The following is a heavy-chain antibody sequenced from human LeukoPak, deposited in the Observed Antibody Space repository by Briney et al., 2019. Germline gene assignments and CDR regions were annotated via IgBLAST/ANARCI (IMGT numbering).Heavy chain of an antibody. CDR1: GFTFSRYA. D-gene: IGHD3-10*01. CDR2: ISDSGGTT. Sequence: GGSLRLSCAASGFTFSRYAMSWVRQAPGKGLEWVSVISDSGGTTYYADSVKGRFTISRDNSKNTLYLQMNSLRAEDMTVYCCGRGHSYGSGMIDYWGQGALVTVSS. CDR3: GRGHSYGSGMIDY. V-gene: IGHV3-23*01. J-gene: IGHJ4*02.